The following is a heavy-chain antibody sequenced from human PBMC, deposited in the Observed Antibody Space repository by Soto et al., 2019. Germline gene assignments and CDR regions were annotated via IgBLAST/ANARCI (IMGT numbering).Heavy chain of an antibody. V-gene: IGHV3-7*03. CDR2: IKQDGSEK. CDR1: GFTFSSYW. D-gene: IGHD3-22*01. CDR3: ARAPNYMIEVYQGDAFDI. J-gene: IGHJ3*02. Sequence: GGSLRLSCAASGFTFSSYWMSWVRQAPGKGLEWVANIKQDGSEKYYVDSVKGRFTISRDNAKNSLYLQMNSLRAEDTAVYYCARAPNYMIEVYQGDAFDIWGQGTMVTVSS.